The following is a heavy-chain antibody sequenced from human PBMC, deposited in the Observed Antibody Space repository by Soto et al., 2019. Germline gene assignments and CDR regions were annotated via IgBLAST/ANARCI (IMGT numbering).Heavy chain of an antibody. CDR2: ISGSGGST. D-gene: IGHD3-10*02. V-gene: IGHV3-23*01. CDR3: WTAWYYCVAYAD. J-gene: IGHJ4*02. CDR1: GFTFSSYA. Sequence: PGGSLRLSCAASGFTFSSYALSWVLQAPGKGLEWVSAISGSGGSTYYAASVKGRVTISRDKSKNTLSLQLNSLRAADTAVYYCWTAWYYCVAYADWGEG.